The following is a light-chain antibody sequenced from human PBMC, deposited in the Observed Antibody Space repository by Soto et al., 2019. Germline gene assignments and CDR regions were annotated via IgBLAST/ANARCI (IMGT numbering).Light chain of an antibody. J-gene: IGKJ2*01. CDR3: QQYKNWYT. CDR1: QSVSSN. CDR2: RTS. V-gene: IGKV3-15*01. Sequence: IVMTQSPATLSASPGERATLSCRASQSVSSNLAWYQQKPGQAPRLLIYRTSTRATGIPARFSGSGSGTEFTLTISSLQSEDFAVYYCQQYKNWYTFGQGTKLEIK.